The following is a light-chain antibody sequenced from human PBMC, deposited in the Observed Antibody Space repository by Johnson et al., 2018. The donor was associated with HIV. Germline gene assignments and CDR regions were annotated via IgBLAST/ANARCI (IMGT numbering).Light chain of an antibody. CDR3: GAWDSTRRTAF. CDR2: EDD. CDR1: GSNIGSHY. V-gene: IGLV1-51*02. J-gene: IGLJ1*01. Sequence: QSVLTQPPSVSAAPGQRVTISCSGRGSNIGSHYVSWYQQVPGTAPKLLVYEDDQRPSGIPDRFSGSKSGTSATLGITGLQTGDEADYYCGAWDSTRRTAFFGTWTKVTVL.